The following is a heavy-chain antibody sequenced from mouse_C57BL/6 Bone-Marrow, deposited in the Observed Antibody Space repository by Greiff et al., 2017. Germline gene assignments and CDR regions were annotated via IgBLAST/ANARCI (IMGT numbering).Heavy chain of an antibody. D-gene: IGHD6-5*01. CDR3: ARGAYTSSLGFDV. J-gene: IGHJ1*03. CDR2: IYPRDGST. Sequence: VKLQESDAELVKPGASVKISCKVSGYTFTDHTIHWMKQRPEQGLEWIGYIYPRDGSTKYNEKFKGKATLTADKSSSTAYMQLNSLTSEDSAVYFCARGAYTSSLGFDVWGTGTTVTVSS. CDR1: GYTFTDHT. V-gene: IGHV1-78*01.